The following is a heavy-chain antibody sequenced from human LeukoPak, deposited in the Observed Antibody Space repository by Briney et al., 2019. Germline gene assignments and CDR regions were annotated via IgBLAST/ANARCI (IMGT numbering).Heavy chain of an antibody. D-gene: IGHD3-16*01. CDR2: ISWNSGSI. CDR3: AKDPNTFLGSMDV. V-gene: IGHV3-9*01. J-gene: IGHJ6*02. Sequence: GRSLRLSCAASGFTFDDYAMHWVRQAPGKGLEWVSGISWNSGSIGYADSVKGRFTISRDNAKNSLYLQMNSLRAEDTALYYCAKDPNTFLGSMDVWGQGTTVTVSS. CDR1: GFTFDDYA.